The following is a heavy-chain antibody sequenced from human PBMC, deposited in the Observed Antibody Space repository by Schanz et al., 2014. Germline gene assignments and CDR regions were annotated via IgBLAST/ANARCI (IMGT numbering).Heavy chain of an antibody. CDR2: MSHSGGVI. V-gene: IGHV3-11*01. CDR3: AREQTIFGVTYTDAYDV. D-gene: IGHD3-3*01. J-gene: IGHJ3*01. CDR1: GFSFSDSF. Sequence: VQLLESGGGLVQPGGSLRLSCVASGFSFSDSFMSWIRQTPEKGLEWIAFMSHSGGVIYYAESVRGRFFISRDNAKNTLYLQMKSMRGDDTDVYYSAREQTIFGVTYTDAYDVWGRGTRDNV.